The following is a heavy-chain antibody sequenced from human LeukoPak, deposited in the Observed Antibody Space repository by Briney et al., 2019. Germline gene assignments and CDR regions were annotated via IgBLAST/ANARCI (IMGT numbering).Heavy chain of an antibody. CDR1: GFTFSSYW. D-gene: IGHD3-10*01. V-gene: IGHV3-30*18. Sequence: GGSLRLSCAASGFTFSSYWMHWVRQAPGKGLEWVAVISYDGSNKYYADSVKGRFTISRDNSKNTLYLQMNSLRAEDTAVYYCAKSGSGSYYNEPRYFDYWGQGTLVTVSS. CDR2: ISYDGSNK. J-gene: IGHJ4*02. CDR3: AKSGSGSYYNEPRYFDY.